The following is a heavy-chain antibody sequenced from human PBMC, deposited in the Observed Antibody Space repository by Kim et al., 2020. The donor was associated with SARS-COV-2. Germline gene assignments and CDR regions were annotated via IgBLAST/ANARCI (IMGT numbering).Heavy chain of an antibody. CDR3: ARGFSVGITGSYFYNMDV. Sequence: LESRVTISVDKSKNQFSLRLTSVTAADTAVYYCARGFSVGITGSYFYNMDVWGQGTTVTVSS. V-gene: IGHV4-4*02. J-gene: IGHJ6*02. D-gene: IGHD7-27*01.